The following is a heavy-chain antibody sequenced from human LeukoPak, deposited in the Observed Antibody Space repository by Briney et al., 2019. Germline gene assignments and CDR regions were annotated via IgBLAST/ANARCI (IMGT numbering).Heavy chain of an antibody. CDR3: ARVQWSGDYFDY. Sequence: TSETLSLTCTVSGYSISSGYYWGWIRQPPGKGLEWIGYIYYSGSTNYNPSLKSRVTISVDTSKNQFSLKLSSVTAADTAVYYCARVQWSGDYFDYWGQGTLVTVSS. D-gene: IGHD3-3*01. J-gene: IGHJ4*02. CDR1: GYSISSGYY. V-gene: IGHV4-61*01. CDR2: IYYSGST.